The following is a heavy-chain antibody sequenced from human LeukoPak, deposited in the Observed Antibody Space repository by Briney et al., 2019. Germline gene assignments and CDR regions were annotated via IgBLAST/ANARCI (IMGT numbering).Heavy chain of an antibody. D-gene: IGHD1-26*01. V-gene: IGHV1-2*02. CDR3: ARDKGGATTQDY. CDR1: GYTFTAYY. CDR2: INPGSGVT. J-gene: IGHJ4*02. Sequence: ASVKVSCKTSGYTFTAYYIHWVRQAPGQGLEWMGWINPGSGVTSYAQNFQGRVTMTRDTSISTAYMELSGLRSDDTALFYCARDKGGATTQDYWGQGTLVTVSS.